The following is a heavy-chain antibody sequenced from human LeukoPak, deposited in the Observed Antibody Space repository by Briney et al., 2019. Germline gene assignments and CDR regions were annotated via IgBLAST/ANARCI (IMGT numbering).Heavy chain of an antibody. Sequence: PSETLSLTCTVSRGSISSYYWSWIRQPPGKGLEWIVYIYYSGSTDYNPSLKSRVTISVDTSKNQFSLKLSSMTAADTAVYYCARAAAVAGTSYTFDIWGPGTVVTVSS. CDR1: RGSISSYY. CDR2: IYYSGST. V-gene: IGHV4-59*01. CDR3: ARAAAVAGTSYTFDI. D-gene: IGHD6-19*01. J-gene: IGHJ3*02.